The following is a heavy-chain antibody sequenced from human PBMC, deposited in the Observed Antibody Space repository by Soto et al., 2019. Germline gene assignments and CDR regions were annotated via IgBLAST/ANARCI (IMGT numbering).Heavy chain of an antibody. V-gene: IGHV3-9*01. CDR2: ISWNSGSI. CDR1: GFTFDDYA. D-gene: IGHD2-2*01. Sequence: EVQLVESGGGLVQPGRSLRLSCAASGFTFDDYAMHWVRQAPGKGLEWVSGISWNSGSIGYADSVKGRFTISRDNAKNSLYLQMNSLGAEDTALYYCAKGGGYCSSTSCYRYYFDYWGQGTLVTVSS. CDR3: AKGGGYCSSTSCYRYYFDY. J-gene: IGHJ4*02.